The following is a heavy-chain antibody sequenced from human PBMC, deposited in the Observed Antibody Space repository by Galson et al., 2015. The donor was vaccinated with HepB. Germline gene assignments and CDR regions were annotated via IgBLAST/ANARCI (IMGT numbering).Heavy chain of an antibody. CDR3: ARDFGELFLFDY. CDR1: GFTFSSYW. J-gene: IGHJ4*02. V-gene: IGHV3-74*01. CDR2: INSDGSST. D-gene: IGHD3-10*01. Sequence: SLRLSCAASGFTFSSYWMHWVRQAPGKGLVWVSRINSDGSSTSYEDSVKGRFTISRDNAKNTLYLQMNSLRAEDTAVYYCARDFGELFLFDYWGQGTLVTVSS.